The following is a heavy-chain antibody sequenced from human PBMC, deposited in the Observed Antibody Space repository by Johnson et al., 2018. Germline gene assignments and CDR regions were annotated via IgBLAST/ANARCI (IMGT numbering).Heavy chain of an antibody. J-gene: IGHJ3*02. Sequence: VQLVESGGGLVQPGRSXRLSCAASGFTFSNYWIHWVRQAPGKGLVWVSRINNDGSRTSYADSVTGRFTISRDNAKHTMYLQMNSLRAEDKAVYYCARVEYGDYEEDAFDIWGQGTMVTVYS. D-gene: IGHD4-17*01. CDR3: ARVEYGDYEEDAFDI. CDR2: INNDGSRT. CDR1: GFTFSNYW. V-gene: IGHV3-74*02.